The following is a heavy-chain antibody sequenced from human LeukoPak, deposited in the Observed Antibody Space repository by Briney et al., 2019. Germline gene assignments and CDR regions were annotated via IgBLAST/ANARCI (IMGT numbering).Heavy chain of an antibody. J-gene: IGHJ5*02. CDR2: IIPIFGTA. Sequence: ASVKVSCKASGGTFSSYGISWVRQAPGQGLEWMGGIIPIFGTANYAQKFQGRVTITAEKSTSTAYMELSSLRSEDTAVYYCATEEYIYGPRGKWFDPWGQGSLVTVSS. D-gene: IGHD5-18*01. V-gene: IGHV1-69*06. CDR1: GGTFSSYG. CDR3: ATEEYIYGPRGKWFDP.